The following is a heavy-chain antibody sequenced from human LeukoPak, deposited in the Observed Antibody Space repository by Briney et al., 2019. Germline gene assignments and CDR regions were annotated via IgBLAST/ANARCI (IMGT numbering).Heavy chain of an antibody. CDR3: ARAIAVTPWYFDL. V-gene: IGHV3-11*03. J-gene: IGHJ2*01. CDR1: GFTFSDYH. D-gene: IGHD6-19*01. Sequence: GGSLRLSCAASGFTFSDYHMSWIRQAPGKGLEWISYIRSSGSDTNYADSVRGRFTISRGNAKNSLYLQMNSLRAEDTAVYYCARAIAVTPWYFDLWGRGTLVTVSS. CDR2: IRSSGSDT.